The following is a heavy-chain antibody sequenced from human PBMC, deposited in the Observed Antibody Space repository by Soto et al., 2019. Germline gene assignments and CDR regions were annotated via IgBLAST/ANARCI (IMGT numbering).Heavy chain of an antibody. Sequence: SETLSLTCTVSGGSISSGGYYWSWIRQHPGKGLEWIGYIYYSGSTYYNPSLKSRVTISVDTSKNQFSLKLSSVTAADTAVYYCARVPTSIAVAGTIDYWGQGTLVTVSS. V-gene: IGHV4-31*03. J-gene: IGHJ4*02. CDR3: ARVPTSIAVAGTIDY. CDR2: IYYSGST. D-gene: IGHD6-19*01. CDR1: GGSISSGGYY.